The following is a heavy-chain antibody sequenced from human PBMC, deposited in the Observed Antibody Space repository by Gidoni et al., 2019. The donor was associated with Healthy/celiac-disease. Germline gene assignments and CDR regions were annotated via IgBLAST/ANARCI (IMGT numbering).Heavy chain of an antibody. CDR3: ARGRGFDP. J-gene: IGHJ5*02. Sequence: QVQLQQWGAGLLKPSKTLSLTCAVYGGSFSGYYWSWIRQPPGKGLEWIGEINHSGSTNYNPSLKSRVTISVDTSKNQFSLKLSSVTAADPAVYYCARGRGFDPWGQGTLVTVSS. V-gene: IGHV4-34*01. CDR1: GGSFSGYY. CDR2: INHSGST.